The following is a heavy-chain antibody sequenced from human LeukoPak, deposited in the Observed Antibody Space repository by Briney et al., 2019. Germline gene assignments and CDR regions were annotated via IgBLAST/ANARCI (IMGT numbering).Heavy chain of an antibody. CDR3: ATYYYDSSGNREVAFDI. CDR1: GGTFSSYA. J-gene: IGHJ3*02. V-gene: IGHV1-69*05. D-gene: IGHD3-22*01. CDR2: IIPIFGTA. Sequence: SVKVSCKASGGTFSSYAISWVRQAPGQGLEWMGRIIPIFGTANYALKFQGRVTITTDESTSTAYMELSSLRSEDTAVYYCATYYYDSSGNREVAFDIWGQGTMVTVSS.